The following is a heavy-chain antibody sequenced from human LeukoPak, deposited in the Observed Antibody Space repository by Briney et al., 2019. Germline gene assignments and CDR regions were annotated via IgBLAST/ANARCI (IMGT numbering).Heavy chain of an antibody. CDR2: ISSNGGST. D-gene: IGHD6-6*01. V-gene: IGHV3-64*01. Sequence: PGGSLRLSCAASGFTFSSYAMHWVRQAPGKGLEYVSAISSNGGSTYYANSVKGRFTISRDNSKKTLYLQMGSLRAEDMAVYYCVRLSSIVARDPRDRRDQWGQGTLVTVSS. CDR1: GFTFSSYA. J-gene: IGHJ4*02. CDR3: VRLSSIVARDPRDRRDQ.